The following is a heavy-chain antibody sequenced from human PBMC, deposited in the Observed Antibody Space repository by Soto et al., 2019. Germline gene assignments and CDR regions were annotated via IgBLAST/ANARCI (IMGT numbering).Heavy chain of an antibody. CDR1: GYTFTSYY. D-gene: IGHD6-19*01. CDR2: INPSGGST. CDR3: AIAGDSGDTLTN. V-gene: IGHV1-46*01. Sequence: QVQLVQSGAEVKKPGASVKVSYKASGYTFTSYYMHWVRQAPGQGLEWMGSINPSGGSTRYAQTFQGRVTMTRDTSTSTVDMELSSLRSEDTAGYYCAIAGDSGDTLTNWGQGTLVTVSS. J-gene: IGHJ4*02.